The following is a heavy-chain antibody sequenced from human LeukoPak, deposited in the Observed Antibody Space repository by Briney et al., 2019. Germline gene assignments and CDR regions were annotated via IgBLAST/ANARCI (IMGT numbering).Heavy chain of an antibody. J-gene: IGHJ6*03. Sequence: GGSLRLSCTASGFSFDNYAMNWVRQAPGQGLEWVSAVSGSAKNTYYADSVKGRFTTSRDNSNNTVYLQMKSLRAEDTAVYYCAKSHRGGLRFMVGFFYMDAWGSGTTVAVSS. V-gene: IGHV3-23*01. CDR2: VSGSAKNT. D-gene: IGHD3-3*01. CDR3: AKSHRGGLRFMVGFFYMDA. CDR1: GFSFDNYA.